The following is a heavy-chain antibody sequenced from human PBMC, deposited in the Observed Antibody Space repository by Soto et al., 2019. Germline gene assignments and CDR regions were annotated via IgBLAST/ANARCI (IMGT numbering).Heavy chain of an antibody. CDR1: GFTFSSYA. J-gene: IGHJ4*02. D-gene: IGHD5-18*01. Sequence: GGSLRLSCAASGFTFSSYAMHWVRQAPGKGLEWVAVISYDGSNKYYADSVKGRFTISRDNSKNTLYLQMNSLRAEDTAVYYCARVLWIQLWHFDYWGQGILVTVSS. V-gene: IGHV3-30-3*01. CDR3: ARVLWIQLWHFDY. CDR2: ISYDGSNK.